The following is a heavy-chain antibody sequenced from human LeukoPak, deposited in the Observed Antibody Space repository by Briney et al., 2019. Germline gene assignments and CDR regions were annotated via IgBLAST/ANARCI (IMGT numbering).Heavy chain of an antibody. V-gene: IGHV3-23*01. Sequence: GGSLRLSCAASGFTFSNYAMSWVRQAPGKGLEWVSVISGSGGSTYYADSVKGRSTISRDNSKNTLYLQMNSLRAEDTAVYYCAKLGILTGHYYFDYWGQGTLLTVSS. CDR2: ISGSGGST. CDR1: GFTFSNYA. D-gene: IGHD3-9*01. J-gene: IGHJ4*02. CDR3: AKLGILTGHYYFDY.